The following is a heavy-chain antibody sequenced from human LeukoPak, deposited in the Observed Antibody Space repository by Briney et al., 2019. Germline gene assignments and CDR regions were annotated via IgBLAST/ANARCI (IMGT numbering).Heavy chain of an antibody. Sequence: SETLSLTCTVSSGSIRSSSYYWGWIRQPPGKGLEWIGSIFYSGSTYYNPSLKSRVTMSVDTSKNQYSLKLSSVTAADTAVYYCATANFYFQYWGQGTLVTVSS. CDR1: SGSIRSSSYY. D-gene: IGHD2-8*01. J-gene: IGHJ1*01. CDR3: ATANFYFQY. V-gene: IGHV4-39*01. CDR2: IFYSGST.